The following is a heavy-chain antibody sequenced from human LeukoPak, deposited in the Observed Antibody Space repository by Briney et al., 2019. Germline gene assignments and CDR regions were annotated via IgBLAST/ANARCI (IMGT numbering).Heavy chain of an antibody. D-gene: IGHD4-17*01. CDR2: IYYSGST. Sequence: PSETLSLTCTVSGGSISSYYWSWIRQPPGKGLEWIGYIYYSGSTYYNPSLKSRVTISVDTSKNQFSLKLSSVTAADTAVYYCAREGPDYGDYYRYFGYWGQGTLVTVSS. J-gene: IGHJ4*02. CDR3: AREGPDYGDYYRYFGY. CDR1: GGSISSYY. V-gene: IGHV4-59*12.